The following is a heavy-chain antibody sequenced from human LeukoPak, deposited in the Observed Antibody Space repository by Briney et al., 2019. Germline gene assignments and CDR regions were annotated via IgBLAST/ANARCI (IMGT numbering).Heavy chain of an antibody. V-gene: IGHV3-48*03. CDR2: MSSSGDIR. D-gene: IGHD2-21*02. Sequence: GGSLRLSCAASGFTFSSYEMSWVRQAPGKGLEWVSYMSSSGDIRYYADSVKGRFTISRDNAKNSLYLQMNSLRAEDTAVYYCARGGDFLFQHWGQGTLVTVSS. CDR3: ARGGDFLFQH. J-gene: IGHJ1*01. CDR1: GFTFSSYE.